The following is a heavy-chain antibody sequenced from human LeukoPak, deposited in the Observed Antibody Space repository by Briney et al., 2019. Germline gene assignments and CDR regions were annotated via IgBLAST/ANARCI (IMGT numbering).Heavy chain of an antibody. V-gene: IGHV3-23*01. J-gene: IGHJ4*02. Sequence: GGSLRLSCAASGFTFSSYAMSWVRQAPGKGLEWVSASSGSGGSTYYADSVKGRFTISRDNSKNTLYLQMNSLRAEDTAVYYCAKDAAGYSSGWYGYWGQGTLDTVSS. CDR1: GFTFSSYA. CDR3: AKDAAGYSSGWYGY. CDR2: SSGSGGST. D-gene: IGHD6-19*01.